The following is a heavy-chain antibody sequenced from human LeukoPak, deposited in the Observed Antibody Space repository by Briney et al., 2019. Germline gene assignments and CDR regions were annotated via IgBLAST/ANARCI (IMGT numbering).Heavy chain of an antibody. CDR3: AKDITYDSSGYFDY. D-gene: IGHD3-22*01. CDR2: ISWNSGSI. CDR1: GFTFDDYA. Sequence: PGGSLRLSCAASGFTFDDYAMHWVRQAPGQGLEWVSGISWNSGSIGYADSVKGRFTISRDNAKNSLYLQMNSLRAEDTALYYCAKDITYDSSGYFDYWGQGTLVTVSS. J-gene: IGHJ4*02. V-gene: IGHV3-9*01.